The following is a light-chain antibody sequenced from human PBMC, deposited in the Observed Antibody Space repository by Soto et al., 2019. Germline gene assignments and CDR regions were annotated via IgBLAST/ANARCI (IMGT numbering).Light chain of an antibody. CDR1: SSDVGNYNL. CDR3: CSYAGSNYV. J-gene: IGLJ1*01. V-gene: IGLV2-23*02. Sequence: SALTQPASVSGSPGQSITISCTGTSSDVGNYNLVSWYQHHPGKAPKLMIYEVSKRPSGVSNRFSGSKSGDTASLTISGLQAEDEADYYCCSYAGSNYVFGTGTKLTVL. CDR2: EVS.